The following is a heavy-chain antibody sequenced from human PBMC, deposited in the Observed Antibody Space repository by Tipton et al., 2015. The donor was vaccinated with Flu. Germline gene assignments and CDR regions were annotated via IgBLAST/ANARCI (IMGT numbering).Heavy chain of an antibody. Sequence: QMQLVQSGAEVRKPGASMKVSCKASGYTFTSHYIHWIRQAPGQGLEWMGWINPYMGVTNYAWKFQGRVTMTRDTSTSTADMELSSLKSDDTATYYCARLGRVVGSCSGSNCLYWFDPWGQGTLVTVSS. CDR3: ARLGRVVGSCSGSNCLYWFDP. CDR2: INPYMGVT. CDR1: GYTFTSHY. J-gene: IGHJ5*02. D-gene: IGHD2-15*01. V-gene: IGHV1-2*02.